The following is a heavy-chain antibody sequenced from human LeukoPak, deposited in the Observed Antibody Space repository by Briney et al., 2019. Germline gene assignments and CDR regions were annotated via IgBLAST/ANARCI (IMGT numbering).Heavy chain of an antibody. Sequence: SETLSLTCAVYGGSFSGYYWSWIRQPPGKGPEWIGEINHSGSSNYNPSLKSRVSISVDTSKNQFSLNLSSVTAADTAVYYCASDSSGYYYVFDYWGQGTLVTVSS. CDR2: INHSGSS. CDR3: ASDSSGYYYVFDY. J-gene: IGHJ4*02. V-gene: IGHV4-34*01. D-gene: IGHD3-22*01. CDR1: GGSFSGYY.